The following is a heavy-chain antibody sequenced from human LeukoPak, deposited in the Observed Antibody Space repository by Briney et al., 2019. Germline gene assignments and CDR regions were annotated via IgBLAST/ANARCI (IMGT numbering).Heavy chain of an antibody. J-gene: IGHJ4*02. CDR2: ISGSGGST. CDR3: AKTVRDGTSYFDY. V-gene: IGHV3-23*01. D-gene: IGHD1-26*01. Sequence: GGSLRLSCAASGFTFSSYAMSWVRQAPGKGLEWVSAISGSGGSTYYADSVKGRFTISRDNSKNTLYLQMNSLRAEDTALYYCAKTVRDGTSYFDYWGQGTLVTVSS. CDR1: GFTFSSYA.